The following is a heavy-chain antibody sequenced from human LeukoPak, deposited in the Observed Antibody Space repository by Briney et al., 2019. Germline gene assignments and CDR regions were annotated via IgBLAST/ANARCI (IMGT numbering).Heavy chain of an antibody. Sequence: PSETLSLTCTVSGGSISSYYWSWIRQPPGKGLQWIGYMYHTGSTYYTPSLKSRVTISVDTSKNQFSLELSSVTAADTAVYYCARGRAPVWGAFDIWGQGTMVTVSS. J-gene: IGHJ3*02. CDR1: GGSISSYY. CDR3: ARGRAPVWGAFDI. V-gene: IGHV4-59*12. CDR2: MYHTGST. D-gene: IGHD1-26*01.